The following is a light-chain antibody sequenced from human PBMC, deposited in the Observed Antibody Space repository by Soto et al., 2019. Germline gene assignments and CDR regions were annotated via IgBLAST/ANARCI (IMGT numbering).Light chain of an antibody. CDR1: SSDVGGHNY. CDR3: SSYAGINSFVV. J-gene: IGLJ2*01. Sequence: QSALTQPPSASGSPGQSVTISCTGTSSDVGGHNYVSWYQQYPGKAPKLIIYEASERPSGVPDRFSGSKSGNTASLTVSGLQADDEADYYCSSYAGINSFVVFGGGTKLTVL. CDR2: EAS. V-gene: IGLV2-8*01.